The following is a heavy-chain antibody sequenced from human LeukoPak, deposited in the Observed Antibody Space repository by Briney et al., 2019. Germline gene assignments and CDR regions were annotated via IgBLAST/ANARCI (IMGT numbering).Heavy chain of an antibody. CDR1: GFNFNQHS. D-gene: IGHD3-3*01. CDR2: ISRNGGAI. J-gene: IGHJ4*02. Sequence: GGSLRLSCAASGFNFNQHSMSWIRQAPGRGLKWISYISRNGGAIHYAESVEGRFTVSRDNAKKSLFLQMNTLRNDDTAVYFCARASSLIGGFDSWGRGTLVAVSS. CDR3: ARASSLIGGFDS. V-gene: IGHV3-11*01.